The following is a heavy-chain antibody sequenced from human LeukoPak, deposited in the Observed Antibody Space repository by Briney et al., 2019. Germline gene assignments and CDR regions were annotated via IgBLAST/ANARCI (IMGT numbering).Heavy chain of an antibody. CDR3: AREAVVYHYAVDV. CDR1: GVSLSDYY. CDR2: INHRGRT. V-gene: IGHV4-34*01. Sequence: SETLSLTCAVYGVSLSDYYWSWIRQSPGKGLEWLGEINHRGRTNFNPSLKRRVSMSVDTSNNQVSLMVRSVTAADTGVYYCAREAVVYHYAVDVWGQGTTVTVSS. J-gene: IGHJ6*02. D-gene: IGHD2-15*01.